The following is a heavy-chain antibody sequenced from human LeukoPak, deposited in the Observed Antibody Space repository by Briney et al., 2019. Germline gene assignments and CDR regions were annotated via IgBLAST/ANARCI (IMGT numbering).Heavy chain of an antibody. CDR1: GFTFSSYS. J-gene: IGHJ5*02. D-gene: IGHD3-10*01. CDR3: ARAGASNWFDP. CDR2: INHSGST. V-gene: IGHV4-34*01. Sequence: GSLRLSCAASGFTFSSYSMSWIRQPPGKGLEWIGEINHSGSTNYNPSLKSRVTISVDTSKNQFSLKLSSVTAADTAVYYCARAGASNWFDPWGQGTLVTVSS.